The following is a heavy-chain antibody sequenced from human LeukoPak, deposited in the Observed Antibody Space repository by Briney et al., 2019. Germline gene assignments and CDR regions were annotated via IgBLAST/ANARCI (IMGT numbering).Heavy chain of an antibody. V-gene: IGHV3-48*01. CDR3: ARDPEEGYDFWSGYLSDP. CDR2: ISSSSSTI. Sequence: QPGGSLRLTCAASGFTFSSYSMNWVRQAPGKGLEWVSYISSSSSTIYYADSVKGRFTISRDNAKNSLYLQMNSLRAEDTAVYYCARDPEEGYDFWSGYLSDPWGQGTLVTVSS. D-gene: IGHD3-3*01. J-gene: IGHJ5*02. CDR1: GFTFSSYS.